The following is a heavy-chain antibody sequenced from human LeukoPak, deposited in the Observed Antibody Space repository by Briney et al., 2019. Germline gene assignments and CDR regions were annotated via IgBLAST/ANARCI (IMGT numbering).Heavy chain of an antibody. J-gene: IGHJ3*02. Sequence: KPSETLSLTCAVSGXSISSGNWWSWVRQPPGKGLEWIGEIYHSGSTNYNPSLKSRVTISLDKSKNQFSLKLNSVTAADTAVYYCARDLRVPAAMGDAFDIWGQGIMVTVSS. D-gene: IGHD2-2*01. CDR1: GXSISSGNW. CDR2: IYHSGST. V-gene: IGHV4-4*02. CDR3: ARDLRVPAAMGDAFDI.